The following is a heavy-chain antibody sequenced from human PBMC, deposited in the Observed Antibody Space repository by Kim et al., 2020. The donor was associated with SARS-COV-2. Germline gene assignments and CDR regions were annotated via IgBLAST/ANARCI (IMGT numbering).Heavy chain of an antibody. V-gene: IGHV4-34*01. Sequence: SLKSRVTISVDTSKNQFSLKLSSVTAADTAVYYCARGRYSSGWYEYYFDYWGQGTLVTVSS. CDR3: ARGRYSSGWYEYYFDY. D-gene: IGHD6-19*01. J-gene: IGHJ4*02.